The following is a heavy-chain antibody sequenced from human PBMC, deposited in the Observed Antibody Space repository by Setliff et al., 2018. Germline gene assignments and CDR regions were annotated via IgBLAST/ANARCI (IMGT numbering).Heavy chain of an antibody. CDR1: GGSISSGCFY. J-gene: IGHJ4*02. CDR2: LHTGGAT. D-gene: IGHD3-10*01. CDR3: ARESATIGEFPLYYFDK. Sequence: PSETLSLTCSVSGGSISSGCFYWSWIRQSAGRGLEWIGHLHTGGATDYNLSLKSRVTISLDSSKNQFSLRLSSVTAADAAVYFCARESATIGEFPLYYFDKWGQGIPVTAPQ. V-gene: IGHV4-61*09.